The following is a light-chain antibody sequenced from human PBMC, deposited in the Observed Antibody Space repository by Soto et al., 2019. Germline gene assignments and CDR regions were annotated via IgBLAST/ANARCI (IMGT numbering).Light chain of an antibody. CDR2: EVS. J-gene: IGLJ1*01. V-gene: IGLV2-14*01. CDR1: SSNIGGYNA. CDR3: TSCRGSHLSV. Sequence: QSVLTQAASVSGSPGETITISCTGTSSNIGGYNALPRNQPHPGKAPKLIIYEVSHRPSGVSDRFSASKSGNTASLTLSGLQPEDEADYYCTSCRGSHLSVFGTGNKV.